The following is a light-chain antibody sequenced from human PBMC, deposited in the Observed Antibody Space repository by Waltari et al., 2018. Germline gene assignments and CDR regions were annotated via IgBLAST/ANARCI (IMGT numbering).Light chain of an antibody. J-gene: IGKJ1*01. CDR2: WAS. CDR1: QSLLYSSNNKYY. V-gene: IGKV4-1*01. Sequence: DIVMTQSPDSLAVSLCERATINCKSSQSLLYSSNNKYYLAWYQQRPGQPPKLLIYWASTRESGVPDRFSGSGSGTDFTLTISSLQAEDVAVYYCQQYYSTLSWTFGQGTKVEIK. CDR3: QQYYSTLSWT.